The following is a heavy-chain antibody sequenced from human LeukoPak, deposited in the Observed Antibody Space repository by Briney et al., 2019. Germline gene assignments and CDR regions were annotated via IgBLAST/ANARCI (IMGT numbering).Heavy chain of an antibody. J-gene: IGHJ3*02. CDR2: IYWNDDK. V-gene: IGHV2-5*01. D-gene: IGHD3-22*01. Sequence: SGPTLVNPTQTLTLTCTFSGFSLSTSGVGVGWIRQPPGKALEWLALIYWNDDKRYSPSLKSRLTITKDTSKNQVVLTMTNMDPVDTATYYCAHFTMIVVVTAFDIWGQGTMVTVSS. CDR1: GFSLSTSGVG. CDR3: AHFTMIVVVTAFDI.